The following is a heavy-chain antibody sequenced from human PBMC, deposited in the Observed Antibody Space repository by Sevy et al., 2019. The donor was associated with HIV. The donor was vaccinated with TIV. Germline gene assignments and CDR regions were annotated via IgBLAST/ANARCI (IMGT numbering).Heavy chain of an antibody. CDR1: GFTFSNYN. J-gene: IGHJ4*02. Sequence: GGSLRLSCAASGFTFSNYNMTWVRQAPGKGLEWVSSITSSSDYIYDAASVKGRFTISRDNAKNSLYLQMNSLRAEDTAVDYCARDRRTLNYYASSGYNYYFDYWGQGTLVTVSS. CDR3: ARDRRTLNYYASSGYNYYFDY. CDR2: ITSSSDYI. V-gene: IGHV3-21*01. D-gene: IGHD3-22*01.